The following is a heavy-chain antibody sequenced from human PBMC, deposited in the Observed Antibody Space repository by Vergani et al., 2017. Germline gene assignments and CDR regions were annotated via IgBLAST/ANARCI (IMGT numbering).Heavy chain of an antibody. CDR1: GGPISSSSYY. J-gene: IGHJ4*02. Sequence: QLQLQESGPGLVKPSETLSLTCTVSGGPISSSSYYWGWIRQPPGKGLEWIGSIYYSGSTYYNPSHKSRVTISVDTSKNQFSLKLSSVTAADTAVYYCARQRVGALELDYWGQGTLVTVSS. CDR3: ARQRVGALELDY. D-gene: IGHD1-26*01. CDR2: IYYSGST. V-gene: IGHV4-39*01.